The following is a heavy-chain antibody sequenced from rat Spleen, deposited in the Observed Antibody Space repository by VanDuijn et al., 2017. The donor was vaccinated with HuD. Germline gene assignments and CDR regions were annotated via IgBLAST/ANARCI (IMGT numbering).Heavy chain of an antibody. J-gene: IGHJ2*01. V-gene: IGHV5-19*01. CDR3: ARQYGGYPY. D-gene: IGHD1-11*01. Sequence: EVQLVESGGGLVQPGRSLKLSCVASGFTFSNYAMHWIRQAPTKGLEWVAAISPSGGSTYYRDSVMGRFTISRDNAKSTLFLQMDSLRSEDTATYYCARQYGGYPYWGQGVMVTVSS. CDR1: GFTFSNYA. CDR2: ISPSGGST.